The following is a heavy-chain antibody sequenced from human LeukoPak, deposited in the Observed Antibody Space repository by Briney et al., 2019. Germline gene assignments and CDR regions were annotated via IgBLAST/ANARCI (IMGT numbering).Heavy chain of an antibody. CDR2: ISSSSSYI. CDR3: ARDLGGFGEVYEPFDY. Sequence: GGSLRLSCADSGFTFSSYSMNWVRQAPGKGLEWVSSISSSSSYIYYADSVKGRFTISRDNAKNSLYLQMNSLRAEDTAVYYCARDLGGFGEVYEPFDYWGQGTLVTVSS. J-gene: IGHJ4*02. V-gene: IGHV3-21*01. CDR1: GFTFSSYS. D-gene: IGHD3-10*01.